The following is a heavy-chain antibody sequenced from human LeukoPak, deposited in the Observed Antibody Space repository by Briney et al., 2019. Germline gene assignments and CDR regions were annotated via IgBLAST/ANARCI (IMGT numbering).Heavy chain of an antibody. Sequence: ASVKVSCKASGYTFTSYDINWVRQATGQGLEWMGWMNPNSGNTGYAQKLQGRVTMTRNTSISTAYMELSSLRSEDTAVYYCARGVYHSSWYGDWGQGTLVTVSS. CDR2: MNPNSGNT. V-gene: IGHV1-8*01. J-gene: IGHJ4*02. CDR3: ARGVYHSSWYGD. D-gene: IGHD6-13*01. CDR1: GYTFTSYD.